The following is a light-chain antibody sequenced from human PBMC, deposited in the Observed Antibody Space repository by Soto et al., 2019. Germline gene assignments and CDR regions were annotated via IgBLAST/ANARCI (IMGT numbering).Light chain of an antibody. V-gene: IGLV2-14*01. CDR1: SSDVGGYNY. Sequence: QSALTQPASVSGSPGQSITISCTGTSSDVGGYNYVSWYQQHPGKAPKLIIYEVSNRPSGVSNRVSGSKSGNTASLTISGLQAEDEADYYCSSYTSSSTRVFGGGTKVTVL. CDR3: SSYTSSSTRV. CDR2: EVS. J-gene: IGLJ2*01.